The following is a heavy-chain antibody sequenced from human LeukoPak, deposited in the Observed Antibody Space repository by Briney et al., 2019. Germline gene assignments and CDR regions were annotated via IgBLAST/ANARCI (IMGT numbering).Heavy chain of an antibody. CDR2: IYTSGST. V-gene: IGHV4-4*07. D-gene: IGHD4-11*01. CDR3: ARVSGTTVGYHYYYYMDV. J-gene: IGHJ6*03. Sequence: SETLSLTCTVSGGSISSYYWSWIRQPAGKGLEWIGRIYTSGSTNYNPSLKSRVTISVDKSKNQFSLKLSSVTAADTAVYYCARVSGTTVGYHYYYYMDVWGKGTTVTVSS. CDR1: GGSISSYY.